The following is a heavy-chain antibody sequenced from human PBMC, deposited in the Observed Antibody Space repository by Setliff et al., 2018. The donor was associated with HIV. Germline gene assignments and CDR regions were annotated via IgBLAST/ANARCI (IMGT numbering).Heavy chain of an antibody. J-gene: IGHJ6*02. D-gene: IGHD1-26*01. CDR1: GGSISSSSYY. V-gene: IGHV4-39*07. Sequence: PSETLSLTCTVSGGSISSSSYYWGWIRQPPGKGLEWIGSFHYSGSTYYNPSLKSRVTISVDTSKNQFSLKLSSVTAADTAVYYCARDSPSGTYSNYYYYNMDVWGQGTLVTVSS. CDR3: ARDSPSGTYSNYYYYNMDV. CDR2: FHYSGST.